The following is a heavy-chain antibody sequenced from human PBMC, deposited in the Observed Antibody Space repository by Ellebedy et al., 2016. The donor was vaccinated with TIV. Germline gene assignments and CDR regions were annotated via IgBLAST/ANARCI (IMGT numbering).Heavy chain of an antibody. V-gene: IGHV3-7*03. CDR3: ARVPPTVTVGNY. Sequence: GESLKISCAASGFTFSSYWMSWVRQAPGRGLEWVANIKEDGSEKYYVDSLKGRFTISRDNARNSLYLQMNSLRADDTAVYYCARVPPTVTVGNYWGQGTLVTVSS. D-gene: IGHD4-17*01. CDR2: IKEDGSEK. J-gene: IGHJ4*02. CDR1: GFTFSSYW.